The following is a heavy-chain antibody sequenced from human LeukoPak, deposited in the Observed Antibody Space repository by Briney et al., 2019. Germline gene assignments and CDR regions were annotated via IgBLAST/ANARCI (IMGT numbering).Heavy chain of an antibody. J-gene: IGHJ4*02. D-gene: IGHD6-6*01. CDR2: IYTSGGT. CDR1: GDSISSYY. Sequence: SETLSLTCTVSGDSISSYYWSWIRQPPGKGLEWIGYIYTSGGTNYIPSLKGRVTISIDTPKKQFSLKLSSVTAPDSAVYYCARLTRLSTSPDRYYLDYWGQGTLVTVSS. CDR3: ARLTRLSTSPDRYYLDY. V-gene: IGHV4-4*09.